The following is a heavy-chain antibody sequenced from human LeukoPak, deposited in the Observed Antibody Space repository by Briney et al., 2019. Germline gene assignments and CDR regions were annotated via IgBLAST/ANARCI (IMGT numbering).Heavy chain of an antibody. CDR1: GFTFSSYS. Sequence: PGGSLRLSCAASGFTFSSYSMNWVRQAPGKGLEWVSSISGSGSYIYYADSVKGRFTISRDNAKNSLHLQVNSLRAEDTAVYYCVRERFHGSGAPKFDFWGQGTLVTVSS. CDR2: ISGSGSYI. CDR3: VRERFHGSGAPKFDF. J-gene: IGHJ4*02. D-gene: IGHD3-10*01. V-gene: IGHV3-21*06.